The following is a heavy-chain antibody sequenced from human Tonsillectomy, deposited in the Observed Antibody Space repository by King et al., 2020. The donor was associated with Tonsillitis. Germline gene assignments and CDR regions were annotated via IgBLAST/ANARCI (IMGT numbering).Heavy chain of an antibody. Sequence: VQLVESGGGLVQPGGSLRLSCAASGFTFNSYWMHWVRQAPGKGLMWVSRINSDGSSTTYADSVKGRFTISRDNAKNTLYLQMNGLRAEDTAVYYCARVRTAMVDAFDYWGQGTPVTVAS. CDR2: INSDGSST. CDR1: GFTFNSYW. D-gene: IGHD5-18*01. J-gene: IGHJ4*02. V-gene: IGHV3-74*01. CDR3: ARVRTAMVDAFDY.